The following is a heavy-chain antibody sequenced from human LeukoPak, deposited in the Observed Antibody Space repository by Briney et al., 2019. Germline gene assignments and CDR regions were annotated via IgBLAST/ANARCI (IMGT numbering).Heavy chain of an antibody. CDR1: GFTFSSYG. CDR2: IWYDGSNK. V-gene: IGHV3-33*01. J-gene: IGHJ4*02. D-gene: IGHD3-10*01. Sequence: TGGSLRLSCAASGFTFSSYGMHWVRQAPGKGLEWVAVIWYDGSNKYYADSVKGRFTISRDNSKNTLYLQMNSLRAEDTAVYYCARDSTGSGSSNDYWGQGTLVTVSS. CDR3: ARDSTGSGSSNDY.